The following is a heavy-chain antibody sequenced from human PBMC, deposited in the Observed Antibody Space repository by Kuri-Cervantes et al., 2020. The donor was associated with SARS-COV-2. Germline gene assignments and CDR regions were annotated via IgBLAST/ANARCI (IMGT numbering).Heavy chain of an antibody. J-gene: IGHJ4*02. CDR3: ARGSPSGWYRVYDY. CDR1: GYSISSGYY. CDR2: IYHSGST. D-gene: IGHD6-19*01. Sequence: SETLSPTCTVSGYSISSGYYWGWIRQPPGKGLEWIGSIYHSGSTYYNPSLKSRVTISVDTSKNQFSLKLSSVTAADTAVYYCARGSPSGWYRVYDYWGQGTLVTVSS. V-gene: IGHV4-38-2*02.